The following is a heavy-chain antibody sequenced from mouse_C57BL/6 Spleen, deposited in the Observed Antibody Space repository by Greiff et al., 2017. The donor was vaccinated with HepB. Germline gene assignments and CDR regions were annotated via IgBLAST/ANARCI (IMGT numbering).Heavy chain of an antibody. V-gene: IGHV1-82*01. CDR2: IYPGDGDT. Sequence: VRLQQSGPELVKPGASLKISCKASGYAFSSSWMNWVKQRPGKGLEWIGRIYPGDGDTNYNGKFKGKATLTADKSSSTAYMQLSSLSSEDSAVYFCARTGDYDVYWGQGTTLTVSS. J-gene: IGHJ2*01. CDR3: ARTGDYDVY. D-gene: IGHD2-4*01. CDR1: GYAFSSSW.